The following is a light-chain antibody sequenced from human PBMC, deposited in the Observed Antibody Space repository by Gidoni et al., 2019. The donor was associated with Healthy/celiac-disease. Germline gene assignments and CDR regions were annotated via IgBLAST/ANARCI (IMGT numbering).Light chain of an antibody. Sequence: QSALTQPRSVSGSPGQPVTISLTGTSSDVGGYNYGSWYRQHPGKAPKLMIYDVSKRPSGGPDRFSGSKSGNTASLTISGLQAEDEADYYCCSYAGSYTFGVFGGGTKLTVL. CDR1: SSDVGGYNY. J-gene: IGLJ2*01. CDR2: DVS. CDR3: CSYAGSYTFGV. V-gene: IGLV2-11*01.